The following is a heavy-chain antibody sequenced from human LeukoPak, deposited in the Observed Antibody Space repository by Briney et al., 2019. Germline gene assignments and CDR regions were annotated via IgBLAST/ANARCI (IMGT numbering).Heavy chain of an antibody. CDR2: INERATII. J-gene: IGHJ4*02. D-gene: IGHD3-16*01. Sequence: GGSLRLSCAASGFTFSNYWMHWIRQAPGKGLEWVSRINERATIISYADSVKGRFTISRENARNTLYLQMNSLTAEDTAVYYCVRDLILVWTPGDDFDHWGQGTLVTVSS. CDR3: VRDLILVWTPGDDFDH. CDR1: GFTFSNYW. V-gene: IGHV3-74*01.